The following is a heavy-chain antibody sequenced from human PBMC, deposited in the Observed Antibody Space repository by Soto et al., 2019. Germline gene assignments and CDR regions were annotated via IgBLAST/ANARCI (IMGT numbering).Heavy chain of an antibody. CDR2: TSSDGTYK. J-gene: IGHJ1*01. CDR1: GFTFRNYA. V-gene: IGHV3-30-3*01. D-gene: IGHD2-15*01. Sequence: QVQLVESGGGVVQPGRSLRLSCAASGFTFRNYAMHWVRQAPGKGLEWLAVTSSDGTYKYYADSVKGRFTISRDKSKNRLYLQMNSLSLEDTAVYYCARDRRVVVTEYFQHWGQGTLVTVS. CDR3: ARDRRVVVTEYFQH.